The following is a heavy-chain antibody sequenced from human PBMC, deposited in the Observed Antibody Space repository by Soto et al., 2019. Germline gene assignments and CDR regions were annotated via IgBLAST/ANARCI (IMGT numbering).Heavy chain of an antibody. CDR2: ISYDGSNK. CDR3: ARDQVKGTMTIL. J-gene: IGHJ4*02. Sequence: GGSLRLSCAASGFTFSSYGMHWVRQAPGKGLEWVAVISYDGSNKYYADSVKGRFTISRDNSKNTMYLQMNSLSAEDTAVYHCARDQVKGTMTILWGQGTLVTVSS. D-gene: IGHD4-17*01. CDR1: GFTFSSYG. V-gene: IGHV3-30*03.